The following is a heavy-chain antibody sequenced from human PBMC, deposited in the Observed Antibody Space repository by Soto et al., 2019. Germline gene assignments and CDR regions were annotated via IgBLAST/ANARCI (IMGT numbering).Heavy chain of an antibody. V-gene: IGHV5-10-1*01. J-gene: IGHJ6*02. CDR3: ARHINGAGTDYYYGMDV. CDR2: IDRSDSYT. CDR1: GYSFTSYW. Sequence: GESLKISCKGSGYSFTSYWISWVRQMPGKGLESMGRIDRSDSYTTYSPSFQGHVTISADKSISTAYLQWSSLKASDTAMYYCARHINGAGTDYYYGMDVWGQGTTVTVSS. D-gene: IGHD6-13*01.